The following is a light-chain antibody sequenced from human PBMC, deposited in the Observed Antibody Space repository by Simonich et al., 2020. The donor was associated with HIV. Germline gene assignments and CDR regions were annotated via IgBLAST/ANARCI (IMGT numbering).Light chain of an antibody. CDR1: QSIGSN. Sequence: DIVLTQSPDFQSVTPKENVPITCRASQSIGSNLHWYQQKPGQSPKLIITYASQSISGVPSRFTGSGSGTDFTLTINSLEAEDATTYYCHQSSSLPFTFGPGTKVDIK. CDR3: HQSSSLPFT. V-gene: IGKV6-21*02. J-gene: IGKJ3*01. CDR2: YAS.